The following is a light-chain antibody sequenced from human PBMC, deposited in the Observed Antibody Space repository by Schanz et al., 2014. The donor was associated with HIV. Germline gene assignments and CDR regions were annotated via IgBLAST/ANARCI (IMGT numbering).Light chain of an antibody. J-gene: IGKJ4*01. Sequence: EIVLTQSPATLSLSPGERATLSCRASQSVSSYLAWYQQKSGQAPRLLIYDASNRASGIPARFSGSGSGTDFTLTSSSLEPEDFAVYYCQQRRNWLTFGGGTKVEIK. CDR3: QQRRNWLT. V-gene: IGKV3-11*01. CDR2: DAS. CDR1: QSVSSY.